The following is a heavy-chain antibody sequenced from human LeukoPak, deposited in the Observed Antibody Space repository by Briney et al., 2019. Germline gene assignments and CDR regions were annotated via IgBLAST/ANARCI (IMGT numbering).Heavy chain of an antibody. Sequence: ASVKVSCKASGGTFSSYAISWVRQAPGQGLEWMGGIIPIFGTANYAQKFQGRVTITADESTSTAYMELSSLRSEDTAVYYCARDLGGLLRGYFDYWGQGTLVTVSS. CDR1: GGTFSSYA. D-gene: IGHD2/OR15-2a*01. J-gene: IGHJ4*02. V-gene: IGHV1-69*13. CDR2: IIPIFGTA. CDR3: ARDLGGLLRGYFDY.